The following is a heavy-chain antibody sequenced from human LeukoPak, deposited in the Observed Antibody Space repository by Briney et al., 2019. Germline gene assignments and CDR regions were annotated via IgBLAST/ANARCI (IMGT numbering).Heavy chain of an antibody. CDR1: GFTFSDYY. Sequence: PGGSLRLSCAASGFTFSDYYMSWIRQAPGKGLEWVSYISSSGSTIYYADSVKGRFTISRDNAKNSLYLQMNSLRAEDTAVYYCARGGWSGYVSRVTSKIDYWGQGTLVTVSS. J-gene: IGHJ4*02. CDR3: ARGGWSGYVSRVTSKIDY. CDR2: ISSSGSTI. D-gene: IGHD5-12*01. V-gene: IGHV3-11*01.